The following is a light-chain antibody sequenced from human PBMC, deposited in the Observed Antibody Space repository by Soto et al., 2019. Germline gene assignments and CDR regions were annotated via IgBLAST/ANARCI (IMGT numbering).Light chain of an antibody. CDR2: DNT. Sequence: QSLLTQPPSVSAAPGQKVTISCSGSSSNIGNDYVSWYQQLPGTAPKLLIYDNTNRPSGIPDRFSGSKSGTSATLGITGLQTGDEADYYCGAWDSSLSAWIFGGGTKLTVL. V-gene: IGLV1-51*01. J-gene: IGLJ2*01. CDR3: GAWDSSLSAWI. CDR1: SSNIGNDY.